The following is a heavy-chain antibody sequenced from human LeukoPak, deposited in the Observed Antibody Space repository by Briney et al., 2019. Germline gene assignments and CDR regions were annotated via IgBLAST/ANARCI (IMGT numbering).Heavy chain of an antibody. Sequence: GGSLRLSCVASGFTFSSYEMHWVRQAPGKGLEWLSHISSTFITTFITIYADSVKGRFTISRDNAKNSLYLQMNSLRVEDTAIYYCAREGYNSSKHFDYWGQGTLVTVAS. CDR2: ISSTFITT. CDR3: AREGYNSSKHFDY. J-gene: IGHJ4*02. CDR1: GFTFSSYE. V-gene: IGHV3-48*03. D-gene: IGHD4-11*01.